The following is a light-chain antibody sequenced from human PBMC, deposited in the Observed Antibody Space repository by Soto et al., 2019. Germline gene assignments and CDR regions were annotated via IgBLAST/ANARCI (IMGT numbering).Light chain of an antibody. V-gene: IGLV3-9*01. CDR1: NIGSKN. Sequence: SYELTQPLSASVALGQTARITCGGNNIGSKNVHWYQQKPGQAPVLVIYRDSNRPSGIPERFSGSNSGNTATLTISRAQAGDEADYYCQVWDSSTGVFGTGTKVTV. J-gene: IGLJ1*01. CDR2: RDS. CDR3: QVWDSSTGV.